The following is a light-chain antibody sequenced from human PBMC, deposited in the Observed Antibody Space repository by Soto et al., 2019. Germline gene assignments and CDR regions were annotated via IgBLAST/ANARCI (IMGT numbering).Light chain of an antibody. Sequence: QSALTQPRSVSGSPGQSVTISCTGTSSDVGAYDYVSWYQQYPDRAPKLLIYGVSKRPSGVPDRFSGSKSGNTASLTISGLQAEDEADYYCCSYAGSNTFVVFGGGTKVTVL. CDR3: CSYAGSNTFVV. V-gene: IGLV2-11*01. CDR2: GVS. CDR1: SSDVGAYDY. J-gene: IGLJ2*01.